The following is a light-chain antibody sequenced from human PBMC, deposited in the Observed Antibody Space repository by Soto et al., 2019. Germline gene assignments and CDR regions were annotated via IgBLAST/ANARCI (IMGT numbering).Light chain of an antibody. Sequence: QSALTQPASVSGSPGQSITISCTGTSSDVGGYNDVSWYQQHPGKAPKLMIYDVSNRPSGVSNRFSGSKSGNTASLTISGLLAEDEADYYCSSYTSSSTLMVFGGGTKLTVL. CDR2: DVS. J-gene: IGLJ2*01. CDR3: SSYTSSSTLMV. CDR1: SSDVGGYND. V-gene: IGLV2-14*01.